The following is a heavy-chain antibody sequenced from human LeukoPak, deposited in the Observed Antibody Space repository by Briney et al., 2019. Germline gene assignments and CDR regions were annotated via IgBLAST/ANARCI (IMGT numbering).Heavy chain of an antibody. V-gene: IGHV1-18*01. CDR3: ARARGYRGAFDY. Sequence: ASVKVSCKASGYTFTHHGITWVRQAPGQGLEWMGWISAYNGDTKYAQKLQGRVTMTTDASTTTAYMELRSLRSDDTAVYYCARARGYRGAFDYWGQGTLVTVSS. J-gene: IGHJ4*02. CDR2: ISAYNGDT. CDR1: GYTFTHHG. D-gene: IGHD5-18*01.